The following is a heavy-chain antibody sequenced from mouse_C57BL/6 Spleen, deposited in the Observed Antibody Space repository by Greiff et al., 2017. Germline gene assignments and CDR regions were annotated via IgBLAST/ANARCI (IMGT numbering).Heavy chain of an antibody. CDR2: ISSGSSTI. CDR3: ARRYYVFGRDAMGC. D-gene: IGHD1-1*02. V-gene: IGHV5-17*01. J-gene: IGHJ4*01. Sequence: DVQLVESGGGLVKPGGSLKLSCAASGFTFSDYGMHWVRQAPEKGLEWVAYISSGSSTIYYADTVKGRFTISRDNAKNTLFLQLTSLRSEDTAMYYCARRYYVFGRDAMGCWGQGPSVTVSS. CDR1: GFTFSDYG.